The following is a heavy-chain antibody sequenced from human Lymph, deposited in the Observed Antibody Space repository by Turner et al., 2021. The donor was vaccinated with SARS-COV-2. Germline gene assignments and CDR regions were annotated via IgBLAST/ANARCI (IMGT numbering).Heavy chain of an antibody. Sequence: EVQLVESGGGLIQPGGSLRLPCAASGFTVSYNYMTWVRQAPGKGLEGVSVIYSGGSTYDADSVKGRFTISRDSSKNTLYLLMNSLRAEDTAVYYCARDLMEVGGMDVWGQGTTVTVSS. CDR2: IYSGGST. D-gene: IGHD3-3*01. V-gene: IGHV3-53*01. CDR3: ARDLMEVGGMDV. J-gene: IGHJ6*02. CDR1: GFTVSYNY.